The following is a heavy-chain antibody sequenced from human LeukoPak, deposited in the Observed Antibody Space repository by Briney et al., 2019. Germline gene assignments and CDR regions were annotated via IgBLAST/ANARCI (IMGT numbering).Heavy chain of an antibody. CDR3: ARGGYCSSTSCYIGLYYYYYMDV. Sequence: PSETLSLTCTVSGASINSDTYYWGWIRQPPGKGLEWIGTHSHSGSAYYNPSLRSRITMSLDTSENQLSLKLYSVTAADTAVYYCARGGYCSSTSCYIGLYYYYYMDVWGKGTTVTISS. CDR2: HSHSGSA. J-gene: IGHJ6*03. D-gene: IGHD2-2*02. CDR1: GASINSDTYY. V-gene: IGHV4-39*07.